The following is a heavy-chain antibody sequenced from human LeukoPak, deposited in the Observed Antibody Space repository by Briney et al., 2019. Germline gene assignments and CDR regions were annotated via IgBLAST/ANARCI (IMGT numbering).Heavy chain of an antibody. Sequence: PGRSLRLSCAASGFTFSSYAMHWVRQAPGMGLEWVSVISYDASNKWYADSVKGRFTISRDNSKNTLYLHMNSLRAEDTAVYYCARDRAAAGTYTDYWGQGTLVTVSS. CDR2: ISYDASNK. J-gene: IGHJ4*02. CDR1: GFTFSSYA. D-gene: IGHD6-13*01. CDR3: ARDRAAAGTYTDY. V-gene: IGHV3-30-3*01.